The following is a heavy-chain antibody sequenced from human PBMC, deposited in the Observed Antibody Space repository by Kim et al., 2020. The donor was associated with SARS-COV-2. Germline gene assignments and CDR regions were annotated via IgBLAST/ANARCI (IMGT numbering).Heavy chain of an antibody. D-gene: IGHD1-7*01. CDR2: STT. Sequence: STTYSADSVKGRLPVSSDNAKTSLYLQMNSLRAEDTAIYFCTRENFWYFDLWGRGTLVTVSS. V-gene: IGHV3-11*04. CDR3: TRENFWYFDL. J-gene: IGHJ2*01.